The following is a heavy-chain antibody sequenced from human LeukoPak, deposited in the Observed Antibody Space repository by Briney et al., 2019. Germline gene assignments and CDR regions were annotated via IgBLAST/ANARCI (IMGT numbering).Heavy chain of an antibody. Sequence: GGSLRLSCAASGFTFSNAWMSWVHQAPGKGLEWVGRIKSKTDGGTTDYAAPVKGRFTISRDDSKNTLYLQMNSLKTEDTAVYYCTTEAMIVGGAPFDYWGQGTLVTVSS. CDR1: GFTFSNAW. J-gene: IGHJ4*02. CDR2: IKSKTDGGTT. CDR3: TTEAMIVGGAPFDY. V-gene: IGHV3-15*01. D-gene: IGHD3-22*01.